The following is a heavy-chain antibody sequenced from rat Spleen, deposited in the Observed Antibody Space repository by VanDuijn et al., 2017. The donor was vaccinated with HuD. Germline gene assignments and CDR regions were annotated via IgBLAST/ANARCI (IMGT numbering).Heavy chain of an antibody. CDR2: ITNTGGST. J-gene: IGHJ2*01. Sequence: EVQLVESDGGLVQPGRSLKLSCAASGFTLSDYYMAWIRQAPGKGLEWVASITNTGGSTYYPDSVKGRFTISRDNAKSTLYLQMNSLRSEDTATYYCARRHYGYTDYFDYWGQGVMVTVSS. V-gene: IGHV5-31*01. CDR3: ARRHYGYTDYFDY. D-gene: IGHD1-9*01. CDR1: GFTLSDYY.